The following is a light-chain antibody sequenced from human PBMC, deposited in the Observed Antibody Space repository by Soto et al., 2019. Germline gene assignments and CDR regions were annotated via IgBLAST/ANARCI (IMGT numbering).Light chain of an antibody. CDR1: SSDVGSYNL. J-gene: IGLJ1*01. CDR3: CSYAGGGTFYV. V-gene: IGLV2-23*03. Sequence: QSALTQPASVSGSPGQSITISCTGTSSDVGSYNLVSWYQQHPGKAPKLIIYEGSKRPSGVSNRFSGSKSGNTASLTISGLQAEDEADYYCCSYAGGGTFYVFGTGTKSPS. CDR2: EGS.